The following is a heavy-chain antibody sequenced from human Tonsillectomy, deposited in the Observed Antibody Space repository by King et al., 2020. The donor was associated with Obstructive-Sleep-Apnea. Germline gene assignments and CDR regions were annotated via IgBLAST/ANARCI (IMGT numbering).Heavy chain of an antibody. V-gene: IGHV4-34*01. Sequence: VQLQQWGAGLLKPSETLSLTCAVYGGSFSGYYWSWIRQPPGKGLEWIGEINHSGSTTYNPSLKRRVTISVDMFKIQFSLKLSSVTAADTAVYYCAREGTISGWPSFDYWGQGTLVTVSS. CDR3: AREGTISGWPSFDY. J-gene: IGHJ4*02. CDR2: INHSGST. CDR1: GGSFSGYY. D-gene: IGHD6-19*01.